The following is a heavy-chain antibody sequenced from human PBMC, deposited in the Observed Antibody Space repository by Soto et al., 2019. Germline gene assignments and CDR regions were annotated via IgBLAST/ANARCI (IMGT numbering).Heavy chain of an antibody. CDR1: GYTFTSYA. CDR3: ARAALPVLRFLEWLHYDY. CDR2: INAGNGNT. V-gene: IGHV1-3*01. J-gene: IGHJ4*02. Sequence: ASVKVSCKASGYTFTSYAMHWVRQAPGQRLEWMGWINAGNGNTKYSQKFQGRVTTTRDTSASTAYMELSSLRSEDTAVYYCARAALPVLRFLEWLHYDYWGQGTLVTVSS. D-gene: IGHD3-3*01.